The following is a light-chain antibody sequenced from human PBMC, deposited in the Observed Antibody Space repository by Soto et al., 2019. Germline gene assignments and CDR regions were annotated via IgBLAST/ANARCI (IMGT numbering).Light chain of an antibody. Sequence: EIQVTQSKSSLSASVGDRLTITCRASHNIGNYLNWYQQKPGKAPKLLIYAASSLQSGVPSRFSGAGSGTDFTLTISTLQPEDFATYYCHQSLSTPSIPSGQGTLPAIK. J-gene: IGKJ5*01. V-gene: IGKV1-39*01. CDR2: AAS. CDR3: HQSLSTPSIP. CDR1: HNIGNY.